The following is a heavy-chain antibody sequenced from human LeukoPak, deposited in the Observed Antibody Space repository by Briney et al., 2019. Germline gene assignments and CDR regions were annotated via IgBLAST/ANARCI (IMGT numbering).Heavy chain of an antibody. CDR3: ARGKYYFDY. CDR1: VDSISGYY. J-gene: IGHJ4*02. V-gene: IGHV4-59*01. CDR2: MYYSGNT. Sequence: PSETLSLTCTVSVDSISGYYWSWIRQPPGKGLEWIGYMYYSGNTNYNPSLKSRLTTSLDTSKNQFSLKLSSVTAADTAVYYCARGKYYFDYWGQGTLVTVSS.